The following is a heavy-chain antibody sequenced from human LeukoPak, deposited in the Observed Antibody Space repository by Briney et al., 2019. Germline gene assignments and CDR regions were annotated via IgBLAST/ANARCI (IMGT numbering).Heavy chain of an antibody. CDR3: ARDAWIPTDY. V-gene: IGHV1-18*04. CDR1: GYTFTGYY. D-gene: IGHD5-18*01. CDR2: ISAYNGNT. J-gene: IGHJ4*02. Sequence: ASVKVSCKASGYTFTGYYMHWVRQAPGQGLEWMGWISAYNGNTNYAQKLQGRVTMTTDTSTSTAYMELRSLRSDDTAVYYCARDAWIPTDYWGQGTLVTVSS.